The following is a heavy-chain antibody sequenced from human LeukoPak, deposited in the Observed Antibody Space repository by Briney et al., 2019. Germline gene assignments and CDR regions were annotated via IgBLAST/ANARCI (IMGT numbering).Heavy chain of an antibody. Sequence: PGGSLRLSCAASGFTFTNYWMHWVRQVPGKGLVWVSRINGDGSSTTYADSVKGRFTISRDNAKNTLYLQMNSLRVEDTAVYYCARRATGNGLDYWGQGTLVTVSS. CDR2: INGDGSST. CDR1: GFTFTNYW. CDR3: ARRATGNGLDY. J-gene: IGHJ4*02. V-gene: IGHV3-74*01. D-gene: IGHD3-9*01.